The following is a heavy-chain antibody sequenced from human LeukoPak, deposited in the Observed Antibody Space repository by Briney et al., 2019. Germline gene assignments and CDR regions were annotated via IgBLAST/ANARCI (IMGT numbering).Heavy chain of an antibody. J-gene: IGHJ4*02. CDR3: AATTVTTFDY. V-gene: IGHV3-33*01. CDR1: GFTFSSYG. Sequence: GGSLRLSCAASGFTFSSYGMHWVRQAPGKGLEWVAVIWYDGGNKYYADSVKGRFTISRDNSKNTPYLQMNSLRAEDTAVYYCAATTVTTFDYWGQGTLVTVSS. D-gene: IGHD4-17*01. CDR2: IWYDGGNK.